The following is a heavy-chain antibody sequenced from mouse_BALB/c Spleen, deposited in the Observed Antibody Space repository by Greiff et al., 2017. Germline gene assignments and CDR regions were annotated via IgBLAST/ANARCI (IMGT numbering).Heavy chain of an antibody. CDR1: GYTFTSYT. J-gene: IGHJ2*01. D-gene: IGHD1-1*01. V-gene: IGHV1-4*02. CDR2: INPSSGYT. CDR3: ASPYYYGSSYYFDY. Sequence: QVQLQQSAAELARPGASVKMSCKASGYTFTSYTMHWVKQRPGQGLEWIGYINPSSGYTEYNQKFKDKTTLTADKSSSTAYMQLSSLTSEDSAVYYCASPYYYGSSYYFDYWGQGTTLTVSS.